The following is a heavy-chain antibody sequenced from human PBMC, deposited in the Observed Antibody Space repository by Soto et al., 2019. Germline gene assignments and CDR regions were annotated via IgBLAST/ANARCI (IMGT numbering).Heavy chain of an antibody. CDR1: GFTFSSYA. CDR2: ISSNGGST. Sequence: PGGSLRLSCSASGFTFSSYAMHWVRQAPGKGLEYVSAISSNGGSTYYADSVKGRFTISRDNSKSTPYLQMSSLRAEDTAVYYCVKNLAARGDDYWGQGTLVTVSS. CDR3: VKNLAARGDDY. D-gene: IGHD6-6*01. V-gene: IGHV3-64D*08. J-gene: IGHJ4*02.